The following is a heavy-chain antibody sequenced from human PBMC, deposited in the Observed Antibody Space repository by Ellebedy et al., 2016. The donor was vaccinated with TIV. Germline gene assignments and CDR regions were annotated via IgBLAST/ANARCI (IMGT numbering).Heavy chain of an antibody. V-gene: IGHV5-51*01. CDR1: GYRFTTHW. CDR2: IYPGDSDA. Sequence: GGSLRLXXKGFGYRFTTHWIGWVRQMPGKGLEWMGVIYPGDSDASYSPSFQGQVTMSAEKSISTAYLQWNSLKASDTAIYDCVRHSGTDFLDYWGQGTLVTVSS. CDR3: VRHSGTDFLDY. D-gene: IGHD1-26*01. J-gene: IGHJ4*02.